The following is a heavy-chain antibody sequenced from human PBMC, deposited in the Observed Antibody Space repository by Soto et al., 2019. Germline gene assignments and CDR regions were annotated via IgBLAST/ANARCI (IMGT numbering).Heavy chain of an antibody. J-gene: IGHJ5*02. CDR3: AKDRAATGTANWFDP. Sequence: EVQLLESGGGLVQPGGSLRLSCADSGFTFSSYAMTWVRQAPGKGLEWVSAISASGGTTYYADSVKGRFTISRDNSKNTRYLQMNSLRAEDTALYYCAKDRAATGTANWFDPWGQGALVTVSS. V-gene: IGHV3-23*01. CDR2: ISASGGTT. D-gene: IGHD6-13*01. CDR1: GFTFSSYA.